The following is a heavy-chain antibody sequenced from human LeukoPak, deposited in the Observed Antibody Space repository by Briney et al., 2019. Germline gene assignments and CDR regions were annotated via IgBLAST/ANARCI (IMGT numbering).Heavy chain of an antibody. D-gene: IGHD3-10*01. CDR2: ISDGGGNT. Sequence: PGESLRLSCAASGFSFSNYAMSWVRQAPGKGLEWVSAISDGGGNTYYADSVKGRFTISRDNSKNTLYLQMSSLRAEDTAIYYCAKGADRAYYYGSGSSIFDYWGQGTLVTVSS. V-gene: IGHV3-23*01. J-gene: IGHJ4*02. CDR3: AKGADRAYYYGSGSSIFDY. CDR1: GFSFSNYA.